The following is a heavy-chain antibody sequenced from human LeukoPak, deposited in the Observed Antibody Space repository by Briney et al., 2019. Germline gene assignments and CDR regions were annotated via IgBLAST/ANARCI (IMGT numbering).Heavy chain of an antibody. CDR2: IKEDESEK. J-gene: IGHJ4*02. V-gene: IGHV3-7*01. Sequence: GGSLRLSCAASGFTFSNYWMSWVRQAPGNGPEWVANIKEDESEKNYVDSVKGRFTISRDSAKNSLYLQMNGLRAEDTAVYYCARVTSGSSYRPFDYWGQGTLVTVSS. D-gene: IGHD3-10*01. CDR3: ARVTSGSSYRPFDY. CDR1: GFTFSNYW.